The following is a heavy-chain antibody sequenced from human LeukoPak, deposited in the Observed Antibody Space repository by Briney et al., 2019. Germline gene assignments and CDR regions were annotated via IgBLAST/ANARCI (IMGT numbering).Heavy chain of an antibody. CDR1: GGSISSGSYY. Sequence: SQTLSLTCTVSGGSISSGSYYWSWIRQPAGKGLEWIGRIYTSGSTNYNPSLKSRVTISVDTSKNQFSLKLSTVTAADTAVYYCARETITMIVGNWFDPWGQGTLVTVSS. D-gene: IGHD3-22*01. J-gene: IGHJ5*02. CDR2: IYTSGST. CDR3: ARETITMIVGNWFDP. V-gene: IGHV4-61*02.